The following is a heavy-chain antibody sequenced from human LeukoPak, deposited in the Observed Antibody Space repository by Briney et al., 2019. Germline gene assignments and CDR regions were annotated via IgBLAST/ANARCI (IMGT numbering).Heavy chain of an antibody. V-gene: IGHV3-7*01. J-gene: IGHJ4*02. D-gene: IGHD1-1*01. CDR2: IKPDASEK. CDR1: GFTFSRYW. CDR3: LVSATARGGVDY. Sequence: RGSLRLSCAASGFTFSRYWMSWVRQAPGKGPEWVANIKPDASEKYYVDSVEGRFTISRDNAENSLYLQMNSLRAEDTAVYYCLVSATARGGVDYWGQGTLVTVSS.